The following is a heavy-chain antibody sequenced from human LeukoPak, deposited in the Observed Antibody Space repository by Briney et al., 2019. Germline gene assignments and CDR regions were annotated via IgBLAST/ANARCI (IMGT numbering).Heavy chain of an antibody. Sequence: SETLSLTCAVSGYSISSGYYWGWIRQPPGKGLEWIGYIYYSGSTNYNPSLKSRVTISVDTSKNQFSLKLSSVTAADTAVYYCAGDQPSYYGSGSYYKRGAWFDPWGQGTLVTVSS. CDR2: IYYSGST. D-gene: IGHD3-10*01. CDR3: AGDQPSYYGSGSYYKRGAWFDP. CDR1: GYSISSGYY. J-gene: IGHJ5*02. V-gene: IGHV4-61*01.